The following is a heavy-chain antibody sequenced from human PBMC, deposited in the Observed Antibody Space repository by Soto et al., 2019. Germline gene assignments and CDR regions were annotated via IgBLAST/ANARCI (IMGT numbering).Heavy chain of an antibody. D-gene: IGHD3-10*01. V-gene: IGHV3-9*01. CDR2: ISWNSGSI. Sequence: EVQLVESGGGLVQPGRSLRLSCAASGFTFDDYAMHWVRQAPGKGLEWVSGISWNSGSIGYADSVKGRFTISRDNAKNSLYLQMNSLRAEDTALYSCAKDLLWFGESSYYFDYWGQGTLVTVSS. J-gene: IGHJ4*02. CDR3: AKDLLWFGESSYYFDY. CDR1: GFTFDDYA.